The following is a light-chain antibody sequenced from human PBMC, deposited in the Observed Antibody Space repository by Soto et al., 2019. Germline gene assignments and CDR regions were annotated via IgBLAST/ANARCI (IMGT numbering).Light chain of an antibody. CDR1: QSVSSSY. CDR3: QQSGSSRT. V-gene: IGKV3-20*01. Sequence: EIVLTQSPGTLSLSPGERATLSCRASQSVSSSYLAWYQQKPGQAPRLLIYGASSRATGIPDRFSGSGSGTDFTLTISRLEPEDFAVYYCQQSGSSRTFGQGTKVDI. CDR2: GAS. J-gene: IGKJ1*01.